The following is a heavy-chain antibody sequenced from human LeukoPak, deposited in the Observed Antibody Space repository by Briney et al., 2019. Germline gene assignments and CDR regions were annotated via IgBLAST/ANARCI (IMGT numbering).Heavy chain of an antibody. J-gene: IGHJ4*02. CDR3: ARVAGTEVDY. Sequence: PGGSLSLSCAASGFTFSSYSMNWVRQAPGKGLEWVSSISSSSSYIYYADSVKGRFTISRDNAKNSLYLQMNSLRAEDTAVYYCARVAGTEVDYWGQGTLVTVSS. CDR2: ISSSSSYI. V-gene: IGHV3-21*01. CDR1: GFTFSSYS. D-gene: IGHD6-19*01.